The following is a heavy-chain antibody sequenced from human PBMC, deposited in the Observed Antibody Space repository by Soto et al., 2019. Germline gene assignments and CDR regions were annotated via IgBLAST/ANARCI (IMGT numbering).Heavy chain of an antibody. CDR2: IYTSGST. J-gene: IGHJ4*02. V-gene: IGHV4-4*07. Sequence: PSETLSLTCTVSGGSISSYYRSWIRQPAGKGLEWIGRIYTSGSTNYNPSLKSRVTMSVDTSKNQFSLKLSSVTAADTAVYYCASGLTRRGYEIDYWGQGTLVTVSS. D-gene: IGHD6-13*01. CDR3: ASGLTRRGYEIDY. CDR1: GGSISSYY.